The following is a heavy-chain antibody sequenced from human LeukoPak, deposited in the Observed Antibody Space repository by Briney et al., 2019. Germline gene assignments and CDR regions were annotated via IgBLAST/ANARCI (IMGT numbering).Heavy chain of an antibody. D-gene: IGHD2-2*01. CDR2: IRSKANSYAT. V-gene: IGHV3-73*01. Sequence: GGSLKLSCAASGFTFSGSAMHWVRQASGKGLEWVGRIRSKANSYATAYAASVEGRFTISRDDSKNTAYLQMNSLKTEDTALYYCAREDCSSTSCYEPSNYYYYYYMDVWGKGTTVTVSS. CDR1: GFTFSGSA. CDR3: AREDCSSTSCYEPSNYYYYYYMDV. J-gene: IGHJ6*03.